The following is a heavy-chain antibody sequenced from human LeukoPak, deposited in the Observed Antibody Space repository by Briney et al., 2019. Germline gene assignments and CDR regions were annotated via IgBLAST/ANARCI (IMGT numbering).Heavy chain of an antibody. V-gene: IGHV4-34*01. D-gene: IGHD5-12*01. CDR1: GGSFSGYY. CDR2: INHSGST. Sequence: KPSETLSLTCAVYGGSFSGYYWSWIRQPPGKGLEWIGEINHSGSTNYNPPLKSRVTISVDTSKNQFSLKLSSVTAADTAVYYCARGYSGYDPYFDYWGQGTLVTVSS. CDR3: ARGYSGYDPYFDY. J-gene: IGHJ4*02.